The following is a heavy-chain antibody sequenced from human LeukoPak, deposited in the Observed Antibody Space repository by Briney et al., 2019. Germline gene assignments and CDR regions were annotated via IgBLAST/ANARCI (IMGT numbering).Heavy chain of an antibody. V-gene: IGHV3-7*01. D-gene: IGHD3-22*01. CDR2: IKQDGSEK. CDR3: ASDGYYYDSSGYYKD. J-gene: IGHJ4*02. Sequence: GGSLRLSCAASGFTFSSYWMHWVRQAPGKGLEWVANIKQDGSEKYYVDSVKGRFTISRDNAKNSLYLQMNSLRAEDTAVYYCASDGYYYDSSGYYKDWGQGTLVTVSS. CDR1: GFTFSSYW.